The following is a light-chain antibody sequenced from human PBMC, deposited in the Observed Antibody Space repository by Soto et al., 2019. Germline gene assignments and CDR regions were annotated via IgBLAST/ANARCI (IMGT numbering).Light chain of an antibody. Sequence: DIQMTQSPSSLSASLGDRVTITCRASQGIANCLAWYQHKPGKVPNLLIYGAVTLQSGVPSRFSGSGSGTDFSLTISSLQAEDVATYYCQNYHSAPFTFGPGTKVHIK. V-gene: IGKV1-27*01. CDR3: QNYHSAPFT. CDR2: GAV. CDR1: QGIANC. J-gene: IGKJ3*01.